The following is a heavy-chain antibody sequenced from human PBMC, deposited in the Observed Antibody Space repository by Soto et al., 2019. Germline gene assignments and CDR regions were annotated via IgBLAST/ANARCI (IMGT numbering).Heavy chain of an antibody. CDR2: TIPMFGTP. CDR1: GGTFSKYA. CDR3: ARPLRERNYYYGMAV. V-gene: IGHV1-69*01. Sequence: QVQLVQSGAEMQQPGASVRVSCKASGGTFSKYAFSWVRQAPGQGLEWLGGTIPMFGTPNYAQKFQGRVAISADESTATVYMELSSLRSEDTAVYFCARPLRERNYYYGMAVWGPGTTVTVSS. D-gene: IGHD4-17*01. J-gene: IGHJ6*02.